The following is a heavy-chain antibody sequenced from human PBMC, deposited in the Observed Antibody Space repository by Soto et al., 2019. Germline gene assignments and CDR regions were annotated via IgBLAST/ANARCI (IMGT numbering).Heavy chain of an antibody. Sequence: QVQLVESGGGVVQPGTSLRLSCEASGFAFNKFAMHWVRQAPAKGLEWVAFISYDGSYQYYADSVQGRLTITRDNSMNTLNMQLNSLRREDTAVYYCAKGGEVGGVLGDHWGQGTLVTVSS. CDR2: ISYDGSYQ. CDR3: AKGGEVGGVLGDH. V-gene: IGHV3-30*18. CDR1: GFAFNKFA. D-gene: IGHD1-26*01. J-gene: IGHJ4*02.